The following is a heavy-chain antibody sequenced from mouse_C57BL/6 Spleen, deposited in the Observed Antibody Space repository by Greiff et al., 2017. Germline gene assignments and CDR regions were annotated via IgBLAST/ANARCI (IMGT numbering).Heavy chain of an antibody. J-gene: IGHJ4*01. Sequence: VQLVESGAELVRPGASVTLSCKASGYTFTDYEMHWVKQTPVHGLEWIGAIDPETGGTAYNQKFKGKAILTADKSSSTAYMELRSLTSEDSAVYYCTRPYGSAMDYWGQGTSVTVSS. CDR3: TRPYGSAMDY. V-gene: IGHV1-15*01. CDR2: IDPETGGT. CDR1: GYTFTDYE. D-gene: IGHD1-1*01.